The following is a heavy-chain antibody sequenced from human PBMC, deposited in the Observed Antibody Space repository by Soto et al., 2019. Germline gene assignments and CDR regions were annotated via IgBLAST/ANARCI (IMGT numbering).Heavy chain of an antibody. CDR1: GYTFTSYD. CDR3: ARVPIPYDFWSGYYLYYMDV. V-gene: IGHV1-8*01. J-gene: IGHJ6*03. CDR2: MNPNSGDT. D-gene: IGHD3-3*01. Sequence: GASVKVSCKASGYTFTSYDINWVRQATGQGLEWMGWMNPNSGDTGYAQKFQGRVTMTRNTSISTAYMELSSLRSEDTAVYHCARVPIPYDFWSGYYLYYMDVWGKGTTVTVSS.